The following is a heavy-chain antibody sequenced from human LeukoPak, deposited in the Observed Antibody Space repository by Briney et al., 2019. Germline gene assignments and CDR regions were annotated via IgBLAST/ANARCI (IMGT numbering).Heavy chain of an antibody. V-gene: IGHV3-74*01. D-gene: IGHD3/OR15-3a*01. CDR3: VLDLFSSFAFDI. CDR2: INRDGSST. CDR1: GFTFSRYW. J-gene: IGHJ3*02. Sequence: PGGSLRLSCAASGFTFSRYWMHWVRQAPGKGLLWVSRINRDGSSTYYADSVKGRFTTSRDSAKNALHLQMNSLTAEDTAVYYCVLDLFSSFAFDIWGQGTMVTVSS.